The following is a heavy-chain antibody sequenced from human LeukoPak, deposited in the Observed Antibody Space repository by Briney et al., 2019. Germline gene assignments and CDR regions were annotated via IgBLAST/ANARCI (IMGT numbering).Heavy chain of an antibody. CDR3: AKDEGGGYSSGLTIDY. D-gene: IGHD6-19*01. V-gene: IGHV3-30*02. J-gene: IGHJ4*02. Sequence: GGSLRLFCAASGFTFSSYGMHWVRQAPGKGLEWVAFIRYDGSNKYYADSVKGRFTISRDNSKNTLYLQMNSLRAEDTAVYYCAKDEGGGYSSGLTIDYWGQGTLVTVSS. CDR1: GFTFSSYG. CDR2: IRYDGSNK.